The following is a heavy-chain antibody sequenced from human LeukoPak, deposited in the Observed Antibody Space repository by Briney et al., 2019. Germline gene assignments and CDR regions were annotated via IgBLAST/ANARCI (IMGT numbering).Heavy chain of an antibody. D-gene: IGHD6-19*01. CDR2: ISGSGGST. Sequence: GGSLRLSCAASGFTFSSYAMSWVRQAPGKGLEWVSAISGSGGSTYYADSVKGRFTISKDNSKNTLYLQMNSLRAEDTAVYYCAADSSGFYGDYYGMDVWGQGTTVTVSS. J-gene: IGHJ6*02. V-gene: IGHV3-23*01. CDR1: GFTFSSYA. CDR3: AADSSGFYGDYYGMDV.